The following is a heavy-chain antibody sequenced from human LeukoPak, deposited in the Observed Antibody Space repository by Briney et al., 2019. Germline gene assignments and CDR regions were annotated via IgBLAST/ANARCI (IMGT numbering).Heavy chain of an antibody. V-gene: IGHV3-9*01. Sequence: ARSLRLSCAASGFTFDDYAKHWVRKAPAKGLERVSGISWNSGRIGYADSVKGRFTISRDNAKNSLYLQMNSLRAEDTALYYCAKVLAVGANHDAFDIWGQGRMVTVCS. CDR2: ISWNSGRI. D-gene: IGHD1-26*01. J-gene: IGHJ3*02. CDR3: AKVLAVGANHDAFDI. CDR1: GFTFDDYA.